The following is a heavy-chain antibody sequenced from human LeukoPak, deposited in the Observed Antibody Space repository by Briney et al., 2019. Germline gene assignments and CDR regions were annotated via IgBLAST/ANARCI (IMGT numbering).Heavy chain of an antibody. V-gene: IGHV1-18*04. Sequence: GASVKVSCKASGYTFTSYYMDWVRQAPGQGLEWMGWSSGYNDNTNYAQKFQGRVTMTTDTSTSTAYMELRSLRSDDTAVYYCARDKLNPVYLRNWGQGTMVTVSS. CDR2: SSGYNDNT. CDR1: GYTFTSYY. CDR3: ARDKLNPVYLRN. D-gene: IGHD5/OR15-5a*01. J-gene: IGHJ3*01.